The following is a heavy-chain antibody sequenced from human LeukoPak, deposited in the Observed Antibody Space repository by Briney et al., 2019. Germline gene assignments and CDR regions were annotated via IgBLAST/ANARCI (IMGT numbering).Heavy chain of an antibody. CDR2: IYYSGST. CDR1: GGSISSYY. V-gene: IGHV4-59*01. Sequence: SETLSLTCTVSGGSISSYYWSWIRQPPGKGLEWIGYIYYSGSTNYNPSLKSRVTISVDTSKNQFSLKLSSVTAADTAVYYCAKALPPYDSSGYDYWGQGTLVTVSS. J-gene: IGHJ4*02. D-gene: IGHD3-22*01. CDR3: AKALPPYDSSGYDY.